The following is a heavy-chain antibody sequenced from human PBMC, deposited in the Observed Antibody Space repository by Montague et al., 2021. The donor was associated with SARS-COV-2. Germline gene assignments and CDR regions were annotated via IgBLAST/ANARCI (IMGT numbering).Heavy chain of an antibody. CDR1: GGSISSYY. CDR3: ARVRYYGSGTSLGMDV. D-gene: IGHD3-10*01. Sequence: SETLSLTCTVSGGSISSYYWSWIRQPPGRGLQWIWYISYSWSTNYNPSLKSRVTISVDTSKNQFSLKLSSVTAADTAVYYCARVRYYGSGTSLGMDVWGQGTTVTVSS. J-gene: IGHJ6*02. CDR2: ISYSWST. V-gene: IGHV4-59*12.